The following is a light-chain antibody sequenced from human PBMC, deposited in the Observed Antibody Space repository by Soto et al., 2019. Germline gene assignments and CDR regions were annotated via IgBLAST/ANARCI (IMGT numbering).Light chain of an antibody. CDR2: DVS. V-gene: IGLV2-11*01. CDR3: CSYAGSYTDV. Sequence: QSALTQPRSVSGSPGQSVTISCTGTSSDVGGYNYVSWYQHHPGKAPKLMIYDVSKRPSGVPDRFSGSKSGDTASLTISGLQAEEEADYYCCSYAGSYTDVFGTGTKVTVL. J-gene: IGLJ1*01. CDR1: SSDVGGYNY.